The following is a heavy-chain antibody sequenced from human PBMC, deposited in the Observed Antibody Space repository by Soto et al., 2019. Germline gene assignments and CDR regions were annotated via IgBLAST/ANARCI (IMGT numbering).Heavy chain of an antibody. CDR2: ISSSSSTI. CDR1: GFTFSSYS. D-gene: IGHD6-19*01. Sequence: LRLSCAASGFTFSSYSMNWVRQAPGKGLEWVSYISSSSSTIYYADSVKGRFTISRDNAKNSLYLQMNSLRDEDTAVYYCARDSGVAGTGQGMDVWGQGTTVTVSS. J-gene: IGHJ6*02. V-gene: IGHV3-48*02. CDR3: ARDSGVAGTGQGMDV.